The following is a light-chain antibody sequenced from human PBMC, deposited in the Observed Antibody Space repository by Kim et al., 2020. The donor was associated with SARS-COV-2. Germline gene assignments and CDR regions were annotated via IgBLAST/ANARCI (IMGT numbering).Light chain of an antibody. V-gene: IGKV3-15*01. CDR3: QQYNNWPLYS. CDR2: GAS. J-gene: IGKJ2*03. CDR1: QSVSSY. Sequence: VSPRERATLSCRASQSVSSYLAWYQQKPGQAPRLLIYGASTRATGIPARFSGSGSGTEFTLTISSLQSEDFAVYYCQQYNNWPLYSFGQGTKLEI.